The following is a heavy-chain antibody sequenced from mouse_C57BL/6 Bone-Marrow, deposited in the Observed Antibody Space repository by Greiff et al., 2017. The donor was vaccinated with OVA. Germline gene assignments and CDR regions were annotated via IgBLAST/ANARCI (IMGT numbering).Heavy chain of an antibody. CDR2: ISSGGSYT. CDR1: GFTFSSYG. J-gene: IGHJ2*01. D-gene: IGHD1-1*01. CDR3: ARGSH. V-gene: IGHV5-6*01. Sequence: EVQLMQSGGDLVKPGGSLTLSCAASGFTFSSYGMSWVRQTPDKRLEWVATISSGGSYTYYADSVKGRFTISRDHAKNTLYLQMSSLKSEDTAMYYCARGSHWGQGTTLTVSS.